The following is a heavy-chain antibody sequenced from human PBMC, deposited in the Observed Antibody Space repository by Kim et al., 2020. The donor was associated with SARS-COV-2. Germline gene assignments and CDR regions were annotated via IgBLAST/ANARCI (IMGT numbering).Heavy chain of an antibody. J-gene: IGHJ5*02. CDR1: GYSISSGYY. D-gene: IGHD3-10*01. CDR2: IYHSGST. Sequence: SETLSLTCTVSGYSISSGYYWGGIRQPPGKGLEWIGSIYHSGSTYYNPSLKSRVTISVDTSKNPLSLQLSYVTAADTAVYYCARTLWFVRPSGLVPWG. V-gene: IGHV4-38-2*02. CDR3: ARTLWFVRPSGLVP.